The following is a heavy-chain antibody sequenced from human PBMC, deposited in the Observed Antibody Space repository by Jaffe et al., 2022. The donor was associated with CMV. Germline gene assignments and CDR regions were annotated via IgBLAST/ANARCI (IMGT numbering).Heavy chain of an antibody. Sequence: QVQLVESGGGVVQPGRSLRLSCAASGFRFSGHGMHWVRQAPGKGLEWVAVIWYDGNNKHYGDSVKGRLTISRDNSKNTLYLQMNSLRAEDTAVYYCARSQDDYSNYGPFDIWGQGTMVTVSS. D-gene: IGHD4-4*01. V-gene: IGHV3-33*01. CDR3: ARSQDDYSNYGPFDI. J-gene: IGHJ3*02. CDR2: IWYDGNNK. CDR1: GFRFSGHG.